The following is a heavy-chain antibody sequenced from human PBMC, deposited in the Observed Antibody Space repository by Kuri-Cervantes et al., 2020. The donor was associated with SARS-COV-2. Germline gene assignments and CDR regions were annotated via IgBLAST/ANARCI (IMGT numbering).Heavy chain of an antibody. Sequence: GESLKISCTASGFSVSNNYMTWVRQAPGKGLEWVSSISSSSSYIYYADSVKGRFTISRDNAKNSLYLQMNSLRAEDTAVYYCARDPVPQALPYYYYYMDVWGKGTTVTVSS. J-gene: IGHJ6*03. CDR1: GFSVSNNY. CDR2: ISSSSSYI. CDR3: ARDPVPQALPYYYYYMDV. V-gene: IGHV3-21*01.